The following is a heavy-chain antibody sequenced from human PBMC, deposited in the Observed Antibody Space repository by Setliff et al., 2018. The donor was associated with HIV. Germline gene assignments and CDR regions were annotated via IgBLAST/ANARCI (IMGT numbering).Heavy chain of an antibody. D-gene: IGHD6-13*01. CDR1: GYTFSDYY. CDR3: AKDSSPSWSPFDY. J-gene: IGHJ4*02. V-gene: IGHV1-69-2*01. CDR2: VDPEDGET. Sequence: ASVKVSCKASGYTFSDYYMHWVQQAPGKGLEWMGRVDPEDGETKYAEKFQGRVTITADTSTDTVYMELSSLRPEDTAVYYCAKDSSPSWSPFDYWGQGTLVTVSS.